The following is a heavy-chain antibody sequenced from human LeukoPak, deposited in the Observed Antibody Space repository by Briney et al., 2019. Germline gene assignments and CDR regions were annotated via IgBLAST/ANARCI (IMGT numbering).Heavy chain of an antibody. J-gene: IGHJ4*02. Sequence: ASVKVSCKASGYTFTSYGVSWVRQAPGHGLEWWGWISAYNGNTNYAQQLQGRVTMTTDTSTSTAHMELRSPRSDDTTVYYCARGEYYYDRSGYFVDYWGQGTLVTVSS. CDR1: GYTFTSYG. CDR2: ISAYNGNT. D-gene: IGHD3-22*01. V-gene: IGHV1-18*01. CDR3: ARGEYYYDRSGYFVDY.